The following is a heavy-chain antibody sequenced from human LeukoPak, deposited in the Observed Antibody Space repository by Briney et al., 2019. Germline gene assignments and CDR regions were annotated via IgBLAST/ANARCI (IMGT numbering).Heavy chain of an antibody. J-gene: IGHJ4*02. CDR3: VKDGDDSGWNYFDY. V-gene: IGHV3-30*18. CDR1: GFPFSNHG. Sequence: QPGGSLILSCAASGFPFSNHGMHWVRQAPGKGLEWVAVISYDGRNKYYADSVKGRFTISRDNSQNTLSLQMNSLRAEDTAVYYCVKDGDDSGWNYFDYWGQGTLVTVSS. CDR2: ISYDGRNK. D-gene: IGHD6-19*01.